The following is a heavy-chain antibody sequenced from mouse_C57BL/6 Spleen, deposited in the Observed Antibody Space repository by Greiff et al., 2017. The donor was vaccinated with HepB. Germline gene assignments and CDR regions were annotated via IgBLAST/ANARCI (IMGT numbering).Heavy chain of an antibody. J-gene: IGHJ3*01. CDR1: GYTFTSYW. V-gene: IGHV1-55*01. CDR2: IYPGSGST. CDR3: ARHLYYCNCGPFAY. Sequence: QVQLQQPGAELVKPGASVKMSCKASGYTFTSYWITWVKQRPGQGLEWIGDIYPGSGSTNYNEKFKSKATLTVATSSSTAYMQLSSLTSEDAAVYYCARHLYYCNCGPFAYWGQGTLVTVSA. D-gene: IGHD2-1*01.